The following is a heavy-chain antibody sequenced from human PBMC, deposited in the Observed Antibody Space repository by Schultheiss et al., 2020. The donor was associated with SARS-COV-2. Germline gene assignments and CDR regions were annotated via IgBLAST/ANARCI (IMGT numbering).Heavy chain of an antibody. J-gene: IGHJ4*02. CDR1: GYTFTSYA. CDR3: ARLNPFGVVAFDY. Sequence: ASVKVSCKASGYTFTSYAMHWVRQAPGQRLEWMGWINAGNGNTKYSQKFQGRVTMTTDTSTSTAYMELRSLRSDDTAVYYCARLNPFGVVAFDYWGQGTLVTVSS. V-gene: IGHV1-3*01. CDR2: INAGNGNT. D-gene: IGHD3-3*01.